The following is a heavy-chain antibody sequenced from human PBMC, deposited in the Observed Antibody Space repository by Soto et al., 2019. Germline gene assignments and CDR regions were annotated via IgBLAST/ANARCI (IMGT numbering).Heavy chain of an antibody. CDR1: GGTFNNYV. Sequence: GASVKVSCKASGGTFNNYVINWVRQAPGQGLEWMAGIIPIFCTANYAQKFQGRVTITADKSTSTAYMELSSVTAADTAVYYCAAITMVRGVMVPFDPWGQGTLVTVSS. V-gene: IGHV1-69*06. D-gene: IGHD3-10*01. J-gene: IGHJ5*02. CDR2: IIPIFCTA. CDR3: AAITMVRGVMVPFDP.